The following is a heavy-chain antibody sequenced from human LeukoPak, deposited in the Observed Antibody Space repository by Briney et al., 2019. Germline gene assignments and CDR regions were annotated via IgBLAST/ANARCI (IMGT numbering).Heavy chain of an antibody. CDR2: ISYSGSI. V-gene: IGHV4-39*01. D-gene: IGHD1-26*01. J-gene: IGHJ4*02. Sequence: PSETLSLPCTVSGGFISSSSNFWAWIRQPPGKGLEWIGSISYSGSIYYNPSLKSRVTISVDMSKNQFSLKVSSMNAADTAVYYCARLTPYSGSPLGDYWGQGTLVTVSS. CDR1: GGFISSSSNF. CDR3: ARLTPYSGSPLGDY.